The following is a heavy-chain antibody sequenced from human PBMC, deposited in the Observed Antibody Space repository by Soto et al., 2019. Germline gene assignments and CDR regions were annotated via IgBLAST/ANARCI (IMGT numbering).Heavy chain of an antibody. CDR2: ITYDGSNK. Sequence: QVQLVESGGGVVQPGTSLRLSCAASGFSFSKYGIHWVRQAPGKGLEWVAIITYDGSNKYYLDSVKGRFTISRDNSRNTAFLQMDSLTAEDTATYYCAKALSEWIPTYCFDSWGQGARVTDTS. V-gene: IGHV3-30*18. D-gene: IGHD3-3*01. J-gene: IGHJ4*02. CDR3: AKALSEWIPTYCFDS. CDR1: GFSFSKYG.